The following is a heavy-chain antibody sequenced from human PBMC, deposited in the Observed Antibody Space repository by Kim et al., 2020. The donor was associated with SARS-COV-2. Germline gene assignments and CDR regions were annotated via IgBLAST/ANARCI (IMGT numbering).Heavy chain of an antibody. D-gene: IGHD6-19*01. V-gene: IGHV3-33*01. CDR3: ARGTYSSGWYLPRLSGPAEYFQH. Sequence: GGSLRLSCAASGFTFSSYGMHWVRQAPGKGLEWVAVIWYDGSNKYYADSVKGRFTISRDNSKNTLYLQMNSLRAEDTAVYYCARGTYSSGWYLPRLSGPAEYFQHWGQGTLVTVSS. J-gene: IGHJ1*01. CDR1: GFTFSSYG. CDR2: IWYDGSNK.